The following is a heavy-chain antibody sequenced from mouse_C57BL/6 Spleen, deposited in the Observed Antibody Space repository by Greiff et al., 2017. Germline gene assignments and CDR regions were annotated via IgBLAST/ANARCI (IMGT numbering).Heavy chain of an antibody. J-gene: IGHJ4*01. CDR3: TREGIPYSMDY. Sequence: EVQLVESGGDLVKPGGSLKLSCAASGFSFSSYGMSWVRQTPDKRLEWVATISSGGSDTYYPDRVKGIFNISRDNAKNTLYLQMSSLKSEDTAIYYCTREGIPYSMDYWGQGTSVTVSS. V-gene: IGHV5-6*01. CDR2: ISSGGSDT. CDR1: GFSFSSYG.